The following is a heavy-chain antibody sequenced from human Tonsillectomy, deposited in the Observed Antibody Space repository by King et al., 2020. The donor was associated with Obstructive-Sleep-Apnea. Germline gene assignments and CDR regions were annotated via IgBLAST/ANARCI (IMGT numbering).Heavy chain of an antibody. D-gene: IGHD1-26*01. CDR2: ITGAVGCT. V-gene: IGHV3-23*04. Sequence: VQLVESGGESVQTGGSLRLSCAASRFAFSNYAMSWVPRAPGRGLDWVSPITGAVGCTHSADSVKGRFTISRDNSKTMLYLQMNTLRAEDTALYYCAKLMRAGSDVYYFDYWGQGTLVTVSS. J-gene: IGHJ4*02. CDR3: AKLMRAGSDVYYFDY. CDR1: RFAFSNYA.